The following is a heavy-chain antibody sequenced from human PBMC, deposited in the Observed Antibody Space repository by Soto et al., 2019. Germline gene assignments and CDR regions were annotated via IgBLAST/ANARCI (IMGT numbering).Heavy chain of an antibody. CDR2: ISGSGGST. CDR3: ANIVPYSNYAPSFDY. J-gene: IGHJ4*02. Sequence: EVQLLESGGGLVQPGGSLRLSCAASGFTFSSYARSWVRQAPGKGLEWVSAISGSGGSTDYAYSVKGRFTISRDNSKNTLYLQMTSLRAEDTAVYYCANIVPYSNYAPSFDYWGQGTLVTVSS. V-gene: IGHV3-23*01. D-gene: IGHD4-4*01. CDR1: GFTFSSYA.